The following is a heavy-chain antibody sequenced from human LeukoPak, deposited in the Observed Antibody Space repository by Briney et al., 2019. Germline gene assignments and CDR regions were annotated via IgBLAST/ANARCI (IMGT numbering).Heavy chain of an antibody. D-gene: IGHD5-18*01. J-gene: IGHJ6*03. CDR2: ISNTGAT. Sequence: SETLSLTCSVSGVPISSHSWSWVRQPPGEGLESIGYISNTGATHYNPSLRSRVSISVDTSRNEVSLRLTSVTAADTAVYYCARGSDSYGYPYYYYYYMDVWGEGTTVAVSS. CDR3: ARGSDSYGYPYYYYYYMDV. V-gene: IGHV4-59*11. CDR1: GVPISSHS.